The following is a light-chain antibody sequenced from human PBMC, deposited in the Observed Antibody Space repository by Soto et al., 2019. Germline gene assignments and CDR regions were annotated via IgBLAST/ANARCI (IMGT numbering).Light chain of an antibody. V-gene: IGLV2-14*01. Sequence: QSALTQPASVSGSPGQSITISCTGTSSDVGGYNYVSWYQQHPGKVPKLMIYDVSNRPSGVSNRFSGSKSGNTASLTISGLQAEYEADYYCSSYTSSRTVVFGGGTKVTVL. CDR1: SSDVGGYNY. J-gene: IGLJ2*01. CDR2: DVS. CDR3: SSYTSSRTVV.